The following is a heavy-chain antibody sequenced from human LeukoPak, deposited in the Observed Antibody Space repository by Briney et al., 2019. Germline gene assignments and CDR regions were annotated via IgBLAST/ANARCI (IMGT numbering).Heavy chain of an antibody. CDR3: ARAGHYDILTGYDY. D-gene: IGHD3-9*01. J-gene: IGHJ4*02. Sequence: GGSLRLSCAVSGFTFSSYGMHWVRQAPGKGLECVAVIWYDGSNKYYADSVKGRFTISRDNSKNTLYLQMNSLRAEDTAVYYCARAGHYDILTGYDYWGQGTLVTVSS. CDR1: GFTFSSYG. V-gene: IGHV3-33*01. CDR2: IWYDGSNK.